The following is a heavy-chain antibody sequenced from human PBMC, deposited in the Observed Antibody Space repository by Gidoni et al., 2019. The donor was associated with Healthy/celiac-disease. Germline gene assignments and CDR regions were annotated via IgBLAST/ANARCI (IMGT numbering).Heavy chain of an antibody. Sequence: EVQLLESGGVLVQHGGSLSPACAASGFTFSSYAMSWVREAPGKGLEWVAVITGRGGSTHYADSVKGRFTISRDNSKNTLSLKMNSLRAEDTAVYYCARKAGITMIVVALDYWGQGTLVTVSS. CDR3: ARKAGITMIVVALDY. CDR2: ITGRGGST. D-gene: IGHD3-22*01. CDR1: GFTFSSYA. V-gene: IGHV3-23*01. J-gene: IGHJ4*02.